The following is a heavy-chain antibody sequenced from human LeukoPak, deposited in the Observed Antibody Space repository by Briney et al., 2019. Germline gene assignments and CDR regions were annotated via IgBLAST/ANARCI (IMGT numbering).Heavy chain of an antibody. CDR3: VRGGYYYDSSGLNY. Sequence: GGSLRLSCAASGFTFSNYWMHWVRQAPGKGLVWVSRISPDGFSTSYADYVKGRLTISRDNAKNTLYLQMNSLRAEDTAVYCCVRGGYYYDSSGLNYWGQGTLVTVSS. CDR2: ISPDGFST. V-gene: IGHV3-74*01. CDR1: GFTFSNYW. J-gene: IGHJ4*02. D-gene: IGHD3-22*01.